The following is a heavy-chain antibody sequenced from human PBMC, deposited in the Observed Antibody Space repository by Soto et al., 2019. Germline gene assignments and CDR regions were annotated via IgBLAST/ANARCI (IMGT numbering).Heavy chain of an antibody. CDR1: GGTFSSYA. Sequence: ASVKVSCKASGGTFSSYAISWVRQAPGQGLEWMGGIIPIFGTANYAQKFQGRVTITADESTSTAYMELSSLRSEDTAVYYCARDKPDYYDSSGYRTLFGYWGQGTLVTVSS. V-gene: IGHV1-69*13. CDR3: ARDKPDYYDSSGYRTLFGY. J-gene: IGHJ4*02. CDR2: IIPIFGTA. D-gene: IGHD3-22*01.